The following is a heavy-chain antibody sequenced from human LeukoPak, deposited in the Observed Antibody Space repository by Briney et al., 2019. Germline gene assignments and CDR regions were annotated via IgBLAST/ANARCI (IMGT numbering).Heavy chain of an antibody. V-gene: IGHV3-23*01. D-gene: IGHD6-6*01. CDR2: ISGSGGST. J-gene: IGHJ4*02. CDR3: ARDRGSSDGPEDY. Sequence: PGGSLRLSCAPSGLTFSSYPRSGVRQAPGKGLEWFSAISGSGGSTYYADSVKGRFTISRDNAKNSLYLQMNSLRAEDTAVYYCARDRGSSDGPEDYWGQGTLVTVSS. CDR1: GLTFSSYP.